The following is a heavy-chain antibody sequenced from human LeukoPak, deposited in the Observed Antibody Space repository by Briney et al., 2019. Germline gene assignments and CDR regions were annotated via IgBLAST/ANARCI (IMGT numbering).Heavy chain of an antibody. D-gene: IGHD5-12*01. J-gene: IGHJ4*02. Sequence: SVKVSCRASGGTFSSYAISWVRQAPGQGLEWMGRIIPILGIANYAQKFQGRVTITADKSTSTAYMELSSLRSEDTAVYYCARGYSGYDFGYWGQGTLVTVSS. CDR2: IIPILGIA. CDR3: ARGYSGYDFGY. CDR1: GGTFSSYA. V-gene: IGHV1-69*04.